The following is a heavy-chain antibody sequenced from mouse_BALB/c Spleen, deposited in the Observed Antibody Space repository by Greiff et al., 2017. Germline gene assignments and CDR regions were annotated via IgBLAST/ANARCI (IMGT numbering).Heavy chain of an antibody. J-gene: IGHJ3*01. CDR3: ARRGYDYDAAWFAY. V-gene: IGHV1S132*01. CDR2: IFPGTGTT. Sequence: VKLMESGAELVKPGASVKLSCKTSGYTFTSYWIQWVKQRPGQGLGWIGEIFPGTGTTYYNEKFKGKATLTIDTSSSTAYMQLSSLTSEDSAVYFCARRGYDYDAAWFAYWGQGTLVTVSA. D-gene: IGHD2-4*01. CDR1: GYTFTSYW.